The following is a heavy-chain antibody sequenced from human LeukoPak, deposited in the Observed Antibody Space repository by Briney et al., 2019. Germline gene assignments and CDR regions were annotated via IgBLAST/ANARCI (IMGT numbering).Heavy chain of an antibody. CDR2: ISWNGGTI. Sequence: GRSLRLSCAASGFTFDEYAMHWVRQAPGKGLEWVSGISWNGGTIGYADSVKGRFTISRDNAKNSLYLQMNSLRAEDTALYYCAKDAHRRKYYYYYYMDVWGKGTTVTISS. CDR1: GFTFDEYA. CDR3: AKDAHRRKYYYYYYMDV. J-gene: IGHJ6*03. V-gene: IGHV3-9*01.